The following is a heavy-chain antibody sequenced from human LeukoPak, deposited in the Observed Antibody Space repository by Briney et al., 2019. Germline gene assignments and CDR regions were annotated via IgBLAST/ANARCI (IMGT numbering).Heavy chain of an antibody. Sequence: SETLSLTCTVSGGSIKGGGFFWNWVRQHPGKGLEWIGHIYYSGSTSYNPSVKSRVTISVDTSKNQFSLKLTSVTAADTAMYYCARDHGRSYNYGSDALDIWGQGTLVVVSA. D-gene: IGHD5-18*01. V-gene: IGHV4-31*03. CDR3: ARDHGRSYNYGSDALDI. J-gene: IGHJ3*02. CDR1: GGSIKGGGFF. CDR2: IYYSGST.